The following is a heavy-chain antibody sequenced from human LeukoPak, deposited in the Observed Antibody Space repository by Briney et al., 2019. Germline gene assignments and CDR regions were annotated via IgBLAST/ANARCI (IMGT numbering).Heavy chain of an antibody. D-gene: IGHD3-9*01. V-gene: IGHV4-34*01. Sequence: PSETLSLTCVVYGGSFSGYYWSWIREPPGKGLEWIGEINHSGSTNYNPSLKSRVTISVDTSKNQFSLKLSSVTAADTAVYYCARVMRYYDILTGYYRGGDTDYWGQGTLVTVSS. J-gene: IGHJ4*02. CDR1: GGSFSGYY. CDR3: ARVMRYYDILTGYYRGGDTDY. CDR2: INHSGST.